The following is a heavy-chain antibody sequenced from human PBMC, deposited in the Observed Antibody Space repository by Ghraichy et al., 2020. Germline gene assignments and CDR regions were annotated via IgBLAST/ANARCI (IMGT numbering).Heavy chain of an antibody. J-gene: IGHJ4*02. D-gene: IGHD3-10*01. CDR2: TYYRSKWYN. CDR3: ARDSGYGSGSYYAKPYFDH. Sequence: SQTLSLTCAISGDSVSSNSAAWNWIRQSPSRGLEWLGRTYYRSKWYNDYAVSVKSRITINPDTSKNQFSLQLNSVTPEDTAVYYCARDSGYGSGSYYAKPYFDHWGQGTLVTVSA. CDR1: GDSVSSNSAA. V-gene: IGHV6-1*01.